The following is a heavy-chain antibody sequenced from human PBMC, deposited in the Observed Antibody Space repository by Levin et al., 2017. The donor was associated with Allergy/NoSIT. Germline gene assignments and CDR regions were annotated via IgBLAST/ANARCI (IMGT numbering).Heavy chain of an antibody. V-gene: IGHV4-59*01. CDR1: GDSISSYS. CDR2: IYYTGTA. CDR3: ARCSPLSAYFDY. Sequence: SETLSLTCTVSGDSISSYSWTWIRQPPGKGLEWIGYIYYTGTATYNPSLKSRVTISVDTSKRQFSLKMSSVTAADTAVYYCARCSPLSAYFDYWGQGTLVTVSS. D-gene: IGHD6-13*01. J-gene: IGHJ4*02.